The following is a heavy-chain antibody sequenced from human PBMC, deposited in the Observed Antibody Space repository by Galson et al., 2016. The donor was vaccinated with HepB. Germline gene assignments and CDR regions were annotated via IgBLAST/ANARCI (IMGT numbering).Heavy chain of an antibody. V-gene: IGHV1-18*04. D-gene: IGHD1-20*01. Sequence: SVKVSCKASGYSFTSYGISWMRQAPGQGLEWMGWVSSHNGKTKFAQKFQGRVTLTTDTSTNTAYMELRSLRSDDTAVYHCARDVRDTNNYYWNWFDPWGQGTLVTVSS. CDR2: VSSHNGKT. J-gene: IGHJ5*02. CDR1: GYSFTSYG. CDR3: ARDVRDTNNYYWNWFDP.